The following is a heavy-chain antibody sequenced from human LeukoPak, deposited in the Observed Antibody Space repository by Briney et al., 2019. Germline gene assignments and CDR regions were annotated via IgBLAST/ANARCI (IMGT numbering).Heavy chain of an antibody. D-gene: IGHD2-21*02. Sequence: GGSLRLSCAASGFTFDDYGMTWVRQGPGEGLEWVSGINWNGVSTGYADSVKGRFTISRDNAKNSLYLQMNSLRVEDTALYYCARADHIVVVTATYFDYWGQGTLVTVSS. V-gene: IGHV3-20*04. CDR1: GFTFDDYG. CDR3: ARADHIVVVTATYFDY. CDR2: INWNGVST. J-gene: IGHJ4*02.